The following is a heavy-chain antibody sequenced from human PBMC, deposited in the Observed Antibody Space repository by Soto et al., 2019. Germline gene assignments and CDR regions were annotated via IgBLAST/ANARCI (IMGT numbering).Heavy chain of an antibody. Sequence: PSETLSLTCTVSGGSISSYYWSWIRQPPGKGLEWIGYIYYSGSTNYNPSLKSRVTISVDTSKNQFSLKLSSVTAADTAVYYCARDRSGSYPNPYYYYGMDVWGQGTTVTVSS. CDR1: GGSISSYY. D-gene: IGHD1-26*01. V-gene: IGHV4-59*01. CDR3: ARDRSGSYPNPYYYYGMDV. J-gene: IGHJ6*02. CDR2: IYYSGST.